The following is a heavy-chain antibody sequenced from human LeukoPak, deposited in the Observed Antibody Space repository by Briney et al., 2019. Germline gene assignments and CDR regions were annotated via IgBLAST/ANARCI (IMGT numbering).Heavy chain of an antibody. Sequence: SGGSLRLSCVASGFTFSSHHMNWVRQTPGKGLESVATIKPDGSEKYYVDSVKGRFTISRDNAKSSLYLQMNSLRAEDTGVYFCARMGSYCDYWGQGTLVTVSS. CDR3: ARMGSYCDY. CDR2: IKPDGSEK. V-gene: IGHV3-7*01. D-gene: IGHD2-15*01. CDR1: GFTFSSHH. J-gene: IGHJ4*02.